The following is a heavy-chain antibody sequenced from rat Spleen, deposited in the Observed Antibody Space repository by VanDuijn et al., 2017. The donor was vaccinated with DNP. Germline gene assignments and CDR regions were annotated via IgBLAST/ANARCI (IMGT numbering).Heavy chain of an antibody. V-gene: IGHV3-1*01. D-gene: IGHD1-5*01. CDR2: ISHSGST. J-gene: IGHJ2*01. Sequence: EVQLQESGPGLVKPSQSLSLTCSVTGYSITSNYWGWIRKFPGNRMEWIRHISHSGSTSYNPSLTSRISIGRDTSKSQFFLHLNSVTTEDTATYYCARWNIGTSTLDYWGQGVMVTVSS. CDR3: ARWNIGTSTLDY. CDR1: GYSITSNY.